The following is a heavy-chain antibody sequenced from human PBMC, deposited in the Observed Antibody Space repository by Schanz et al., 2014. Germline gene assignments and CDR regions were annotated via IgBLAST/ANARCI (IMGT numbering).Heavy chain of an antibody. D-gene: IGHD2-21*01. V-gene: IGHV3-21*01. CDR1: GFAFSSYS. CDR3: AKGQLLSYYFDY. CDR2: ITIGSNYI. J-gene: IGHJ4*02. Sequence: EVQLVESGGGLVKPGGSLRLSCAASGFAFSSYSMNWVRQAPGKGLEWVSSITIGSNYIYYTDSVKGRFTISRDNANNSLYLQMNSLRAEDTAVYYCAKGQLLSYYFDYWGQGTLVTVSS.